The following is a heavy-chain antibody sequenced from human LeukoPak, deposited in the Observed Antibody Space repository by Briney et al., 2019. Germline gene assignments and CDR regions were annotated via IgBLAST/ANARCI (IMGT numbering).Heavy chain of an antibody. V-gene: IGHV3-21*01. CDR1: GFTFSRYS. D-gene: IGHD2-2*01. J-gene: IGHJ3*02. CDR2: ISSSSSYI. Sequence: GGSLRLSCAASGFTFSRYSMNWVRQAPGKGLEWVSSISSSSSYIYYADSLKGRFTISRDNAKNSLSLQMNSLRAEDTAVYYCASSCSSTSCLSDAFDIWGQGTMVTVSS. CDR3: ASSCSSTSCLSDAFDI.